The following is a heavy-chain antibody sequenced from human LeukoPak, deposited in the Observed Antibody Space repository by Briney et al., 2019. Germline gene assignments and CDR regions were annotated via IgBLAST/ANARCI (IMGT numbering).Heavy chain of an antibody. CDR2: INGSGPTT. J-gene: IGHJ2*01. Sequence: GGSLRLSCAASGFTFSNYAMSWVRQAPGKGLEWVSGINGSGPTTYYADSVKGQFTISRDNSKNTLYLQMNSLRAEDTAVYYCAKSYGSGRYWYFDLWGRGTLVTVSS. V-gene: IGHV3-23*01. CDR3: AKSYGSGRYWYFDL. D-gene: IGHD3-10*01. CDR1: GFTFSNYA.